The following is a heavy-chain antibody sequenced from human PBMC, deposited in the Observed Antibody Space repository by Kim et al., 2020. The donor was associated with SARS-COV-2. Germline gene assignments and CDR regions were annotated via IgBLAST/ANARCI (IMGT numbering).Heavy chain of an antibody. J-gene: IGHJ4*02. CDR3: ARGEYSGYVDY. D-gene: IGHD5-12*01. V-gene: IGHV3-30*01. Sequence: KYYADSVKGRFTISRDNSKNTLYLQMNSLRAEDTAVYYCARGEYSGYVDYWGQGTLVTVSS. CDR2: K.